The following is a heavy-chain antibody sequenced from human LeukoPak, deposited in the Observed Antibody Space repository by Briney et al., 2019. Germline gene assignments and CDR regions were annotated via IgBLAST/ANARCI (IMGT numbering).Heavy chain of an antibody. D-gene: IGHD2-2*01. CDR2: INPNSGGT. CDR1: GYTFTSYG. CDR3: ARGAGGIVVVPAGLFDY. Sequence: ASVKVSCKASGYTFTSYGISWVRQAPGQGLEWMGWINPNSGGTNYAQKFQGRVTMTRDTSISTAYMELSRLRSDDTAVYYCARGAGGIVVVPAGLFDYWGQGTLVTVSS. J-gene: IGHJ4*02. V-gene: IGHV1-2*02.